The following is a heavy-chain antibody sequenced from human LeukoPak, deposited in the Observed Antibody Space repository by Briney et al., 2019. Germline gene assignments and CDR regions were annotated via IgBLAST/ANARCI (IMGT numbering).Heavy chain of an antibody. CDR2: ISYDGSNK. J-gene: IGHJ4*02. CDR3: AKDRGDSGWYLDF. D-gene: IGHD6-19*01. V-gene: IGHV3-30*18. Sequence: GGSLRLSCAASGFTFSSYWMSWVRQAPGKGLEWVAVISYDGSNKYYADSVKGRFTISRDNSKNTLYLQMNSLRAEDTAVYYCAKDRGDSGWYLDFWGQGTLVTVSS. CDR1: GFTFSSYW.